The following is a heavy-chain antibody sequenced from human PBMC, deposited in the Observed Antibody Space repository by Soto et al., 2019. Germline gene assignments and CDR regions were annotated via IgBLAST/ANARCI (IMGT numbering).Heavy chain of an antibody. J-gene: IGHJ3*02. CDR1: GGTFSSYA. D-gene: IGHD3-22*01. CDR2: IIPIFGTA. Sequence: SVKVSCKASGGTFSSYAISWVRQAPGQGLEWMGGIIPIFGTANYAQKFQGRVTITADESTSTAYMEMSSLRSEDTAVYYCARDEYYYDSSGYYNSFGAFDIWGQGTMVTVSS. CDR3: ARDEYYYDSSGYYNSFGAFDI. V-gene: IGHV1-69*13.